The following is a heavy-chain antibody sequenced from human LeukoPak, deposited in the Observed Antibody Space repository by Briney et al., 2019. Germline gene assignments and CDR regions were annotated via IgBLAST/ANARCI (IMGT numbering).Heavy chain of an antibody. CDR2: MNPNSGNT. Sequence: GASVRVSCKASGYTFTSYDINWVRQATGQGLEWMGWMNPNSGNTGYAQKFQGRVTITRNTSISTAYMELSSLRSEDTAVYYCARGGVVPAAIRRDFDYWGQGTLVTVSS. D-gene: IGHD2-2*02. V-gene: IGHV1-8*03. CDR3: ARGGVVPAAIRRDFDY. CDR1: GYTFTSYD. J-gene: IGHJ4*02.